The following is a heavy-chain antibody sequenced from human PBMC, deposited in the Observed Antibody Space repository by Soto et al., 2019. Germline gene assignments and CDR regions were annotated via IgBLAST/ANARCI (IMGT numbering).Heavy chain of an antibody. D-gene: IGHD4-17*01. CDR2: ISFDGNNK. Sequence: QVQLVESGGGVVQPGRSLRLSCAASGFTFSSYALHWVRQAPGKGLEWVAVISFDGNNKYYADSVKDRFTISRDSSKNTLYLQMNSPRAADTAVYYCARDRGMTTVTNYFYYGMDIWGQGTTVTVSS. CDR3: ARDRGMTTVTNYFYYGMDI. J-gene: IGHJ6*02. V-gene: IGHV3-30-3*01. CDR1: GFTFSSYA.